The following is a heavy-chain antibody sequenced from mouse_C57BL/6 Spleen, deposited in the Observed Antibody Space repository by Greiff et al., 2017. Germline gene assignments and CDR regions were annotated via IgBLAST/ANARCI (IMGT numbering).Heavy chain of an antibody. D-gene: IGHD2-4*01. CDR1: GYAFSSYW. CDR3: AIYDCDGTYYAMDY. V-gene: IGHV1-80*01. Sequence: QVQLQQSGAELVKPGASVKIFCKASGYAFSSYWMNWVKQRPGKGLEWIGQICPGDGDTNYNGKFKGKATLTADKSSSTAYMQLSSLTSEDSAVYFCAIYDCDGTYYAMDYWRQGTSVTVTS. CDR2: ICPGDGDT. J-gene: IGHJ4*01.